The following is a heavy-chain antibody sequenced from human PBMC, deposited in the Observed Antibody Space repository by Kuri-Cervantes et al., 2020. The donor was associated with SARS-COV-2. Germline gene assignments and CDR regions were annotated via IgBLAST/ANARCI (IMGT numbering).Heavy chain of an antibody. Sequence: GESLKISCVASGFTFSSYAMHWVRQAPGEGLEWVAVISYDGSDKYYADSVKGRFTISRDNSKNTLYLQMNTLRAEDTAVYYCARSIKQWLLYWFFGLWGRGTLVTVSS. CDR1: GFTFSSYA. V-gene: IGHV3-30*01. CDR2: ISYDGSDK. CDR3: ARSIKQWLLYWFFGL. J-gene: IGHJ2*01. D-gene: IGHD6-19*01.